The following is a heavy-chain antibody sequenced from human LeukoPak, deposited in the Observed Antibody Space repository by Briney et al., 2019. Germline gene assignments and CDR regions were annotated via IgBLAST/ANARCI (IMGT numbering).Heavy chain of an antibody. Sequence: GGSLRLSCAASGFTFNTNAMSWIRQAPGKGLEWVSAISGRTGGTYYADSVKGRFTISRDNSKSTLYLQMDSLRAEDTAVYYCAKCGNSGCHLIDYWGQGTLVTVSS. CDR3: AKCGNSGCHLIDY. D-gene: IGHD5-12*01. J-gene: IGHJ4*02. CDR2: ISGRTGGT. CDR1: GFTFNTNA. V-gene: IGHV3-23*01.